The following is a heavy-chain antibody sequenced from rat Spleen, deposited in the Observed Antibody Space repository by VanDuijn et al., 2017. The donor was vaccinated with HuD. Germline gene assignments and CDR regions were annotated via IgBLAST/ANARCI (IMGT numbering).Heavy chain of an antibody. CDR1: GFTFSGYY. CDR2: ISSHGSDT. CDR3: ARTGYSGDFNWFAY. V-gene: IGHV5-29*01. J-gene: IGHJ3*01. Sequence: EVQLVESDGGLVQPGRSLKLSCAASGFTFSGYYMAWVRQAPTKGLEWVATISSHGSDTYYRDSVKGRFTISRDNAKSTLYLQMNSLRSEDTATYYCARTGYSGDFNWFAYWGQGTLVTVSS. D-gene: IGHD1-1*01.